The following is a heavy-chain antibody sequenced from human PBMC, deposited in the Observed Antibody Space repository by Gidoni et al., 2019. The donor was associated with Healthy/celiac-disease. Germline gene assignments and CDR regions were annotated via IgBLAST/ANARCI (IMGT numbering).Heavy chain of an antibody. D-gene: IGHD2-2*01. CDR2: ISWNSGSI. J-gene: IGHJ6*02. CDR1: GFTFDDYA. CDR3: AKEHKVVPAAMPNYYYYYGMDV. Sequence: EVQLVESGGGLVQPGRSLRLSCAASGFTFDDYAMHWVRPAPGKGLEWVSGISWNSGSIGYADSVKGRFTISRDNAKNSLYLQMNSLRAEDTALYYCAKEHKVVPAAMPNYYYYYGMDVWGQGTTVTVSS. V-gene: IGHV3-9*01.